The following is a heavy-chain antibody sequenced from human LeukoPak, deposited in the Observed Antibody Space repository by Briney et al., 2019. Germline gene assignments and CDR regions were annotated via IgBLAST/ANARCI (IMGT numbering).Heavy chain of an antibody. CDR1: GFTFSDYY. Sequence: GGSLRLSCAASGFTFSDYYMSWIRQAPGKGLEWVSYISKSSSSTNYADSVKGRFSMCRDNAKNSLSVQLNCLPAEDTAVYYCARVMGSGSPLDYWGQGTLVSVSS. J-gene: IGHJ4*02. CDR2: ISKSSSST. CDR3: ARVMGSGSPLDY. V-gene: IGHV3-11*05. D-gene: IGHD3-10*01.